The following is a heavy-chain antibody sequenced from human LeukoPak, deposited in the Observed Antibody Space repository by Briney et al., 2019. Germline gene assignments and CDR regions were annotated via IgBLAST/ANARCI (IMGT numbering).Heavy chain of an antibody. J-gene: IGHJ4*02. CDR1: GFTFSGYE. CDR2: ISTSGNTI. Sequence: PGGSLRLSCAASGFTFSGYEMNWVRQAPGKGLEWVSCISTSGNTIYYADSLKGRFTVSRDNARNSLYLQVNSLRAEDTAIYYCAGDGPGYSFDYWGQGTLVTVSS. D-gene: IGHD5-18*01. V-gene: IGHV3-48*03. CDR3: AGDGPGYSFDY.